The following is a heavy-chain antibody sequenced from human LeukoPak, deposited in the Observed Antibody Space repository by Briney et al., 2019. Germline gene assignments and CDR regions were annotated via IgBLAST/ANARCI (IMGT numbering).Heavy chain of an antibody. Sequence: ASVKVSCKASGSTFTGYYMHSVRQAPGQGLEWMGWINPNSGGTNYAQKFQGRVTMTRDTSISTAYMELSRLRSDDTAVYYCARGTIFGVVTFGALYYFDYWGQGTLVTVSS. CDR1: GSTFTGYY. D-gene: IGHD3-3*01. CDR2: INPNSGGT. J-gene: IGHJ4*02. CDR3: ARGTIFGVVTFGALYYFDY. V-gene: IGHV1-2*02.